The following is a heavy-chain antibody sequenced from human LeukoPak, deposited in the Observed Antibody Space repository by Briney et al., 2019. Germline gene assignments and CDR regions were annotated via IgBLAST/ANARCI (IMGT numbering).Heavy chain of an antibody. CDR2: INSDGSST. J-gene: IGHJ4*02. D-gene: IGHD3-22*01. Sequence: GGSLRLSCAASGFTFSSYWMHWVRQAPGKGLVWVSRINSDGSSTSYADSVKGRFTISRDNSKNTLYLQMNSLRAEDTAVYYCAREINYYYDSSGYYSYWGQGTLVTVSS. CDR1: GFTFSSYW. CDR3: AREINYYYDSSGYYSY. V-gene: IGHV3-74*01.